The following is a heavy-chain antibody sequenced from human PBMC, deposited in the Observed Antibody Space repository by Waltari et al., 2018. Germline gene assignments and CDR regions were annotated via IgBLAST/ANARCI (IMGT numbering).Heavy chain of an antibody. CDR1: GGSISSSSYY. V-gene: IGHV4-39*01. J-gene: IGHJ4*02. CDR2: IYYSGST. Sequence: QLQLQESGPGLVKPSETLSLTCTVSGGSISSSSYYWGWIRQPPGKGLEWIGSIYYSGSTYHNPSLKSRVTISVDTSKNQFSLKLSSVTAADTAVYYCARPRGAQWNSFTFDYWGQGTLVTVSS. D-gene: IGHD1-7*01. CDR3: ARPRGAQWNSFTFDY.